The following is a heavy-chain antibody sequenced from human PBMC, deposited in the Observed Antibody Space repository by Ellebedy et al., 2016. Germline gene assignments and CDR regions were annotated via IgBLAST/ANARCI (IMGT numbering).Heavy chain of an antibody. V-gene: IGHV2-5*01. CDR3: AHRTTVTAVDY. D-gene: IGHD4-17*01. Sequence: SGPTLVKPTQTLTLTCTFSGFSLTTNQVVVGWVRQPPGKAPEWLAFIYGNDDKRYIPSLKSRLTITKDTSKNQVVLTMTNMDPVDTATYYCAHRTTVTAVDYWGQGTLVTVSS. CDR2: IYGNDDK. J-gene: IGHJ4*02. CDR1: GFSLTTNQVV.